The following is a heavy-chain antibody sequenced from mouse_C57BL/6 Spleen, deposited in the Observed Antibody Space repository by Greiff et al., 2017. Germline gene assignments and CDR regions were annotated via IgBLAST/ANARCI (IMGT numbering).Heavy chain of an antibody. V-gene: IGHV3-6*01. CDR1: GYSITSGYY. CDR3: ARGGDGNYVPFDY. Sequence: EVKLMESGPGLVKPSQSLSLTCSVTGYSITSGYYWNWIRQFPGNKLEWMGYISYDGSNNYNPSLKNRISITRDTSKNQFFLKLNSVTTEDTATYYCARGGDGNYVPFDYWGQGTTLTVSS. D-gene: IGHD2-1*01. J-gene: IGHJ2*01. CDR2: ISYDGSN.